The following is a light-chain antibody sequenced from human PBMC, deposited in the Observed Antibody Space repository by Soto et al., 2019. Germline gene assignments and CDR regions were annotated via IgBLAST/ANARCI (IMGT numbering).Light chain of an antibody. CDR2: GAS. Sequence: ESVLTHSPGTLSLSPGERATLSCRASQSVSNNYLAWYLQKPGQAPKVLIYGASSRATGIPDRFSGSGSGTDFTLTISRLEPEDFAVYYCQLYGDSPPMYTFGQGTKLEIK. V-gene: IGKV3-20*01. CDR3: QLYGDSPPMYT. CDR1: QSVSNNY. J-gene: IGKJ2*01.